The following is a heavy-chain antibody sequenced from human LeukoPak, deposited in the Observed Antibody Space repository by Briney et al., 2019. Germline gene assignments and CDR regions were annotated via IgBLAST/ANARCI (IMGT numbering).Heavy chain of an antibody. CDR1: GFTFSSCA. D-gene: IGHD2-15*01. CDR2: ISYDGSNK. V-gene: IGHV3-30-3*01. CDR3: AREGVLVAKDY. J-gene: IGHJ4*02. Sequence: GGSLRLSCAASGFTFSSCAMHWVRQAPGKGLEWVAVISYDGSNKYYADSVKGRFTISRDNSKNTLYLQMNSLRAEDTAVYYCAREGVLVAKDYWGQGTLVTVSS.